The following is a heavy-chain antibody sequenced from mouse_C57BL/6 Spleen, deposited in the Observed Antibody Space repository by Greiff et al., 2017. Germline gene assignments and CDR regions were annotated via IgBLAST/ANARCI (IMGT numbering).Heavy chain of an antibody. Sequence: QVQLQQSGAELVRPGTSVKMSCKASGYTFTNYWIGWAKQRPGHGLEWIGDIYPGGGYTNYNEKFKGKATLTADKSSRTAYMQFSSLTSEDSAIYYCARGGLYDGYYRFAYWGQGTLVTVSA. CDR2: IYPGGGYT. CDR3: ARGGLYDGYYRFAY. CDR1: GYTFTNYW. V-gene: IGHV1-63*01. D-gene: IGHD2-3*01. J-gene: IGHJ3*01.